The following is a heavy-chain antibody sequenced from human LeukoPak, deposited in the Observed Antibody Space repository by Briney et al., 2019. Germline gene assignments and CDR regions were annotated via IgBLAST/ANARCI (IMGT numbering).Heavy chain of an antibody. CDR3: ARVVRRDGYNFFDY. Sequence: GGSLRLSCAASGFTFSSYAMHWVRQAPGKGLEWVAVISYDGSNKYYADSGKGRFTISRDNSKNTLYLQMKRLRAEDTAVYYCARVVRRDGYNFFDYWGQGTLVTVSS. CDR1: GFTFSSYA. CDR2: ISYDGSNK. V-gene: IGHV3-30*01. J-gene: IGHJ4*02. D-gene: IGHD5-24*01.